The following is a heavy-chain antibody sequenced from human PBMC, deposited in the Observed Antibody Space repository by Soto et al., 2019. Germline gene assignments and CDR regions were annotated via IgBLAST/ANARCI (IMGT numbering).Heavy chain of an antibody. V-gene: IGHV2-5*02. D-gene: IGHD3-16*01. Sequence: QITLKESGPTLVKPTQTLTLTCTFSGFSLSTSAVGVGSIRQPPGKALEWLALIYGDDTKRYSPSLKSRLTITKDSSKTQVVFTIANMDPVDTATYYCTHRRDYGRMDVWGQGTTVTVSS. J-gene: IGHJ6*02. CDR2: IYGDDTK. CDR1: GFSLSTSAVG. CDR3: THRRDYGRMDV.